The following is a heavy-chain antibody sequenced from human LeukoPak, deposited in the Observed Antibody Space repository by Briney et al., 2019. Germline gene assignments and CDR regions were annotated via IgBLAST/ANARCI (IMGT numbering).Heavy chain of an antibody. CDR2: INPNGDAT. CDR1: GYTFTRYL. D-gene: IGHD1-20*01. J-gene: IGHJ5*02. CDR3: ARPLFCAFDNCGYWLDP. Sequence: GASVMVSCKTSGYTFTRYLIHWARQAPGQGLEWVGTINPNGDATNYAPRLQGRLTLTQDTSTSTVYMELRGLTPDDTAVYYCARPLFCAFDNCGYWLDPWGPGTLVTVSS. V-gene: IGHV1-46*01.